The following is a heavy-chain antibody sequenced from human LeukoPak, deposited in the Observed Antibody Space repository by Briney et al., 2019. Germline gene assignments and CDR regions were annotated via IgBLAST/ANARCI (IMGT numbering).Heavy chain of an antibody. CDR3: ARVAITADAAAGNLNWFDP. D-gene: IGHD6-13*01. V-gene: IGHV4-4*02. CDR1: GGSISSSNW. J-gene: IGHJ5*02. Sequence: SGTLSLTCAVSGGSISSSNWWSWVRQPPGKGLEWIGEIYHSGSTNYNPSLKSRVTISVDKSKNQFSLKLSSVTAADTAVYYCARVAITADAAAGNLNWFDPWGQGTLVTVSS. CDR2: IYHSGST.